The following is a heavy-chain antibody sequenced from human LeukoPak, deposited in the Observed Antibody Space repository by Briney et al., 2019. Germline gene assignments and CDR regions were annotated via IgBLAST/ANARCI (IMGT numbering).Heavy chain of an antibody. V-gene: IGHV4-59*01. CDR3: ARATSGHYFDF. CDR1: GGSIGSYY. CDR2: VSYSGST. D-gene: IGHD2-15*01. J-gene: IGHJ4*02. Sequence: SETLSLTCTVSGGSIGSYYWNWIRQPPGKGLEWIGYVSYSGSTNYNPSLKSRVTMSVDKSKNQFSLKLSSVTAADTAVYFCARATSGHYFDFWDQGTLVTVSS.